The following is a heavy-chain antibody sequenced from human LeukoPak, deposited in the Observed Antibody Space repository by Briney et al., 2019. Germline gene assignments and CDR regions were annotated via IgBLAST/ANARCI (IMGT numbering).Heavy chain of an antibody. J-gene: IGHJ4*02. V-gene: IGHV3-48*01. CDR3: ARGSYDSPRGY. CDR2: ISSSSSTI. CDR1: GFTFSSYS. Sequence: GGXXXXXCAASGFTFSSYSMNWVRQAPGKGLEWVSYISSSSSTIYYADSVKGRFTISRDNAKNSLYLQMNSLRAEDTAVYYCARGSYDSPRGYWGQGTLVTVSS. D-gene: IGHD3-3*01.